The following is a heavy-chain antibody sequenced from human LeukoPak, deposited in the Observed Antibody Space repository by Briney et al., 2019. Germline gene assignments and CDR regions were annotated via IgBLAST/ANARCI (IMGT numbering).Heavy chain of an antibody. CDR2: ISTSGYT. J-gene: IGHJ4*02. Sequence: GGSLRLSCAASGFTFGDYYMSWIRQAPGKRLECVSYISTSGYTYHADSVKGRFTISRDNAKNSLNLQMNSLGAEDTAVYSCARVRYYGSGSYSDHWGQGTLVTVSS. CDR3: ARVRYYGSGSYSDH. V-gene: IGHV3-11*05. D-gene: IGHD3-10*01. CDR1: GFTFGDYY.